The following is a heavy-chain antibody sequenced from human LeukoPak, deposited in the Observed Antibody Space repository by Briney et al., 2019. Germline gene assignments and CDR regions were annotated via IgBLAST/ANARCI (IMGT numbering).Heavy chain of an antibody. CDR1: GGSISSSNW. V-gene: IGHV4-4*02. CDR3: ARERVRQGGGTTSNWFDP. CDR2: IYHSGST. Sequence: PSGTLSLTCAVSGGSISSSNWWSWVRQPPGKGLEWIGEIYHSGSTNYNPSLKRRVTISVDKSKNQFSLKLSSVTAADTAVYYCARERVRQGGGTTSNWFDPWGQGTLVTVSS. D-gene: IGHD1-1*01. J-gene: IGHJ5*02.